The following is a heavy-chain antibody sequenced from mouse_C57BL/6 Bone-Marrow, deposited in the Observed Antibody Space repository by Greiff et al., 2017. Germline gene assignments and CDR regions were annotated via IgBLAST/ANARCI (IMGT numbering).Heavy chain of an antibody. CDR1: GFNFKDDY. V-gene: IGHV14-4*01. D-gene: IGHD2-3*01. Sequence: EVQLQQSGAELVRPGASVKLSCTASGFNFKDDYMHWVKQRPEQGLEWIGWIDPENGDTEYASKFQGKATITADTSSNTAYLQLSSLTSEDTAVYYCTTGYDGDPFDCWGQGTTLTVSS. CDR3: TTGYDGDPFDC. J-gene: IGHJ2*01. CDR2: IDPENGDT.